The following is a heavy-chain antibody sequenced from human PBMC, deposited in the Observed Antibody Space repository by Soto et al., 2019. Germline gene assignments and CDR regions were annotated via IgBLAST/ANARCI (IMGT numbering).Heavy chain of an antibody. Sequence: QVQLVQSGAEVKKPGASVKVSCEATGYTFTGNYLHWVRQAPGQGLEWMGWIHPHSGATKYAQKFQGWVTMTRDTSISTAYLDLSSLKSNDTAVYYCVRERVGPTYGWFDPWGQGTLVTVSS. CDR1: GYTFTGNY. CDR3: VRERVGPTYGWFDP. D-gene: IGHD2-8*01. CDR2: IHPHSGAT. V-gene: IGHV1-2*04. J-gene: IGHJ5*02.